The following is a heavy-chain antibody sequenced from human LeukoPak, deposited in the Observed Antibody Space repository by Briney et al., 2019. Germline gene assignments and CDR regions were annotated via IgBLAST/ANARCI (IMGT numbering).Heavy chain of an antibody. V-gene: IGHV6-1*01. J-gene: IGHJ4*02. CDR1: GDSVSSNSAA. D-gene: IGHD2-15*01. CDR2: TYYRSKWYY. Sequence: SQTLSLTCAISGDSVSSNSAAWNWIRQSPSGGPEWLGRTYYRSKWYYDYALSVKSRSTINPDTSENQFSLQLNSVTPDDTAVYYCARDGTWRLDYWGQGILVTASS. CDR3: ARDGTWRLDY.